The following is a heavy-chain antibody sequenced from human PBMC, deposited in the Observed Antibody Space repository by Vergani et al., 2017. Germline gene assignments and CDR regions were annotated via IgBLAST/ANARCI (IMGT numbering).Heavy chain of an antibody. CDR2: INSDGTSA. D-gene: IGHD3-9*01. V-gene: IGHV3-74*01. CDR1: GFTFSNYW. Sequence: EVQLVESGGGLVQPGGSLRLSCAASGFTFSNYWMHWGRQAPGKGLVWVSRINSDGTSASYGEFVKGRFTMSRDNAKNTVYLQMNSLRVEDTAVYYCARARCIETCYMSNWLDSWGQGTLVTVSS. J-gene: IGHJ5*01. CDR3: ARARCIETCYMSNWLDS.